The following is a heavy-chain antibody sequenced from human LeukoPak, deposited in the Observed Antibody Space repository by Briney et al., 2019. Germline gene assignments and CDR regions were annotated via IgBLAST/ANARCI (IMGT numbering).Heavy chain of an antibody. CDR2: ISTTSRYI. J-gene: IGHJ3*02. Sequence: GGSLRLSCAASGFTFSTYDMNWVRQAPGKGLEWVSSISTTSRYIYYADSVRGRFTISRDNARNSLYLQMNSLRAEDTALYYCARMHCTGGGGCSRRMGASHIWGQGTMVTVSS. V-gene: IGHV3-21*01. CDR1: GFTFSTYD. D-gene: IGHD2-8*02. CDR3: ARMHCTGGGGCSRRMGASHI.